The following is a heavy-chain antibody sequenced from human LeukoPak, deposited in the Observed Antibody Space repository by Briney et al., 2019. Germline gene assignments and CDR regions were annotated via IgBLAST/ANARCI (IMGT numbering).Heavy chain of an antibody. Sequence: ASVKVSCKASGYTFTSYGISWVRQAPGQGLEWMGWISAYNGNTNYAQKLQGRVTMTTDTSTSTAYMELRSLRSEDTAVYYCAREGSSPPFSGSFDSWGQGTLVTVSS. J-gene: IGHJ4*02. CDR1: GYTFTSYG. D-gene: IGHD2/OR15-2a*01. CDR2: ISAYNGNT. CDR3: AREGSSPPFSGSFDS. V-gene: IGHV1-18*01.